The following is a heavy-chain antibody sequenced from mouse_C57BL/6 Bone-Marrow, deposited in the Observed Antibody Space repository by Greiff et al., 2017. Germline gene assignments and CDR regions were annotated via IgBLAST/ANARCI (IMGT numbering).Heavy chain of an antibody. D-gene: IGHD1-1*01. CDR1: GFTFSSYA. V-gene: IGHV5-9-1*02. Sequence: EVQGVESGEGLVKPGGSLKLSCAASGFTFSSYAMSWVRQTPEQRLAWVAYISSGGDYIYYADTVKGRFTISRDNARNTLYLQMSRLKSEDTAMYYCTRDSAVVGMDYWGQGTSVTVSS. CDR3: TRDSAVVGMDY. J-gene: IGHJ4*01. CDR2: ISSGGDYI.